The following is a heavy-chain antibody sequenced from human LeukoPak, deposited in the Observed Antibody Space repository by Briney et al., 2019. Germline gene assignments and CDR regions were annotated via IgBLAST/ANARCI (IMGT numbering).Heavy chain of an antibody. V-gene: IGHV4-59*08. J-gene: IGHJ4*02. D-gene: IGHD6-19*01. CDR3: ARLAPYSSGPHFDY. CDR2: IYYSGST. CDR1: GGSISSYY. Sequence: SETLSLTCTVSGGSISSYYWSWIRQPPGKGLEWIGYIYYSGSTNYNPSLKSRVTISVDTSKNQFSLKLSSVTAADTAMYYCARLAPYSSGPHFDYWGQGILVTVSS.